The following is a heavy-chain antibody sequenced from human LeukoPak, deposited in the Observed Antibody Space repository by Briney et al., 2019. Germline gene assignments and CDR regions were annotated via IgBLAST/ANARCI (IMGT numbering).Heavy chain of an antibody. CDR3: ARRGYCSSVTNCYQGWFDP. CDR1: GYSFTSYW. J-gene: IGHJ5*02. D-gene: IGHD2-2*01. Sequence: GESLKISCKGSGYSFTSYWIGWVRQMPGKGLEWMGIIYPGDSDTRYSQSFQGQVTISADKSISTAYLQWSSLKASDTAMYYCARRGYCSSVTNCYQGWFDPWGQGTLVTVSS. CDR2: IYPGDSDT. V-gene: IGHV5-51*01.